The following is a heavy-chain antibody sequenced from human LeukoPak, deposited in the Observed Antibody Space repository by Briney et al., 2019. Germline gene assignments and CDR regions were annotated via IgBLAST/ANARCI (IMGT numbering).Heavy chain of an antibody. V-gene: IGHV3-23*01. CDR2: ISGSGGST. J-gene: IGHJ6*03. D-gene: IGHD4-11*01. CDR3: AKVNYSYYYYYMDV. CDR1: GFTFSSYA. Sequence: GGSLRLSCAASGFTFSSYAMSWVRRAPGKGLEWVSAISGSGGSTYYADSVKGRFTISRDNSKNTLYLQMNSLRAEDTAVYYCAKVNYSYYYYYMDVWGKGTTVTVSS.